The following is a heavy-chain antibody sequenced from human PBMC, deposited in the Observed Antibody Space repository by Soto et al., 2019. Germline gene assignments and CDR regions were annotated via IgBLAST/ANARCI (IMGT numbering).Heavy chain of an antibody. D-gene: IGHD2-2*01. V-gene: IGHV4-59*01. J-gene: IGHJ4*02. CDR3: ARPHCSSTSCYPSYYLDY. CDR1: GGSISSSY. CDR2: IYYSGST. Sequence: QVQLRESGPGLVKPSETLSLTCTVSGGSISSSYWSWIRQPPGKGVERIGYIYYSGSTNYNPPLKSRVTISVDTSKNQFSLNLSSVSAADTAVYYCARPHCSSTSCYPSYYLDYWGRGTLVTVSS.